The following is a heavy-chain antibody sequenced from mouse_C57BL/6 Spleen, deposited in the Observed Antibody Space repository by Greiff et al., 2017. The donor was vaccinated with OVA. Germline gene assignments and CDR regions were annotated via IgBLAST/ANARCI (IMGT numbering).Heavy chain of an antibody. Sequence: VKLQESGAELVRPGTSVKVSCKASGYAFTNYLIEWVKQRPGQGLEWIGVINPGSGGTNYNEKFKGKATLTADKSSSTAYMQLSSLTSEDSAVYYCARPFITTVVAPDYWGQGTTLTVSS. CDR1: GYAFTNYL. J-gene: IGHJ2*01. V-gene: IGHV1-54*01. D-gene: IGHD1-1*01. CDR3: ARPFITTVVAPDY. CDR2: INPGSGGT.